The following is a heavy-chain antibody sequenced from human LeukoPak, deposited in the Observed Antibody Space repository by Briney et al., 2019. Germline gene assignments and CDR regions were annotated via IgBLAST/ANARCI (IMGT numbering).Heavy chain of an antibody. CDR2: INHSGST. CDR3: ARGAPRIVVVTTTRPLDY. J-gene: IGHJ4*02. V-gene: IGHV4-34*01. CDR1: GGSFSGYY. Sequence: SETLSLTCAVYGGSFSGYYWSWIRQPPGKGLEWIGEINHSGSTNYNPSLKSRVTISVDTSKNQFSLKLSSVTAADTAMYYCARGAPRIVVVTTTRPLDYWGQGTLVTVSS. D-gene: IGHD3-22*01.